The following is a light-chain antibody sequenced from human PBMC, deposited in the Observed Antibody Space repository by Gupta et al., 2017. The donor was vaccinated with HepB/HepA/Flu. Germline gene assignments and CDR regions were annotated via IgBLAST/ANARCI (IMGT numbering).Light chain of an antibody. V-gene: IGKV1-39*01. Sequence: DIQMTQSPSSLSASVGDRVTITCRASHSISAYLNWYQQKPGRAPRLLIYGASNLQTGVPSRFSGSGSGTDFTLTISRLQPEDVATFYCQQSYSIPYTFGQGTKVEI. CDR2: GAS. CDR3: QQSYSIPYT. J-gene: IGKJ2*01. CDR1: HSISAY.